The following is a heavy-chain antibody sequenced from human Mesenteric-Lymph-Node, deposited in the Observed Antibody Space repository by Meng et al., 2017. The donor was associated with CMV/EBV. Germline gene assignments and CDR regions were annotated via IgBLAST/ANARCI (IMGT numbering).Heavy chain of an antibody. CDR3: ARGAESEVVPAAIYGGATYFGLDV. CDR1: GFTFRRYW. J-gene: IGHJ6*02. CDR2: IRGDGNGK. D-gene: IGHD2-2*02. Sequence: GESLKISCAASGFTFRRYWMHWVRQVPGQGLVWVSRIRGDGNGKDYADSVKGRFTVSRDNSEDKLYLQMNSLRGEDTAVYYCARGAESEVVPAAIYGGATYFGLDVWGQGTTVTVSS. V-gene: IGHV3-74*01.